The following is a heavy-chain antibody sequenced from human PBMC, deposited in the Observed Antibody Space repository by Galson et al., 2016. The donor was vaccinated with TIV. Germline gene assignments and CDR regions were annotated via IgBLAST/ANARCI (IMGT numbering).Heavy chain of an antibody. V-gene: IGHV3-30-3*01. CDR1: GFTFSSYA. CDR2: ISYDGSN. J-gene: IGHJ4*02. Sequence: SLKLSCAASGFTFSSYALNWVRPTPGKALEWVAVISYDGSNDADSGKGRFTISRDKSKNKLYLQMNSLRAEDTAVYYCARTFKSYYFYFWGQGTLVTVSS. CDR3: ARTFKSYYFYF.